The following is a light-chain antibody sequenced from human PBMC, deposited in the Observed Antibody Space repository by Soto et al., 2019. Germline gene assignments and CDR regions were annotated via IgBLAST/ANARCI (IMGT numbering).Light chain of an antibody. V-gene: IGKV1-6*01. Sequence: AIQMTQSPSSLSASVGDRVTITCRASQGIRNDLAWYQQKPGKAPKLLIYAASTLHSGVPSRFSGSGSGTDFALTITSLQPEDFATYHCLQDHDSLTFGHGTKVDIK. CDR2: AAS. CDR3: LQDHDSLT. CDR1: QGIRND. J-gene: IGKJ3*01.